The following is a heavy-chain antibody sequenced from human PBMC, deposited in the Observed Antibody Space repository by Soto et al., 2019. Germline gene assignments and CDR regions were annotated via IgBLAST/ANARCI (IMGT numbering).Heavy chain of an antibody. J-gene: IGHJ3*02. CDR1: GGSLNTFY. Sequence: PSETLSLTCAVSGGSLNTFYWSWIRQSPGKGLEWIGSISFSGDTKSNPSLNSRLTMSVDVSRNLFSLNLASVTAADTALYYCARRGNDGWYIGPFDIWGQGTMVTVSS. CDR3: ARRGNDGWYIGPFDI. V-gene: IGHV4-59*08. D-gene: IGHD6-19*01. CDR2: ISFSGDT.